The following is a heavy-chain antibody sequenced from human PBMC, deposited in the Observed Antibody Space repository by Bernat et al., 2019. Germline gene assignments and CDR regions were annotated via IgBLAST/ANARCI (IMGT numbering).Heavy chain of an antibody. J-gene: IGHJ4*02. Sequence: EVQLVESGGGLVQPGGSLRLSCAASGFTFSTYWMSWVRQAPGKGLEWVANIKKDGSEKYYVDSVKGRFTISRDNAKNSLYLQMNALRADDTAVYYCVSYYGATPDGWLAVWGQGTLVTVSS. V-gene: IGHV3-7*01. D-gene: IGHD3-22*01. CDR2: IKKDGSEK. CDR1: GFTFSTYW. CDR3: VSYYGATPDGWLAV.